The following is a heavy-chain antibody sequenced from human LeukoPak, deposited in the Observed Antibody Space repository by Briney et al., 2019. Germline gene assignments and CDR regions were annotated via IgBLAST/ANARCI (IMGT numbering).Heavy chain of an antibody. CDR2: ISASGHYI. CDR3: ARDGSWGDYQFYFYMDV. CDR1: GFTFSNAW. V-gene: IGHV3-21*04. J-gene: IGHJ6*03. Sequence: TGGSLRLSCAASGFTFSNAWMSWVRQAPGKGLEWLSGISASGHYIYQADSVKGRFTISRDNSKNTLHIEINSLRVEDTAVYYCARDGSWGDYQFYFYMDVWGKGTRVTVSS. D-gene: IGHD2-2*01.